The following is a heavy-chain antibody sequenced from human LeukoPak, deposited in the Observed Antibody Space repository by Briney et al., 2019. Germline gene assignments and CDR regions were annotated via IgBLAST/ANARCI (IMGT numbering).Heavy chain of an antibody. Sequence: GGSLRLSCAASGFTFSGYSMNWVRQAPGKGLEWVSSISSSSSYTYYADSVKGRFTISRDNAKNSLYLQMNSLRAEDTAVYYCAQSGDAYAFDIWGQGTMVTVSS. D-gene: IGHD4-17*01. V-gene: IGHV3-21*01. CDR3: AQSGDAYAFDI. J-gene: IGHJ3*02. CDR2: ISSSSSYT. CDR1: GFTFSGYS.